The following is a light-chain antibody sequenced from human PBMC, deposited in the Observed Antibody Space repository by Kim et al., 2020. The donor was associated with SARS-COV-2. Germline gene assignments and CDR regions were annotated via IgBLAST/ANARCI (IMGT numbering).Light chain of an antibody. V-gene: IGLV1-47*01. J-gene: IGLJ1*01. CDR3: AAWDDSLSGSGV. CDR2: RNN. Sequence: ELTQPPPASGTPGQRVTISCSGSSSNIGSNYVYWYQQLPGTAPKLLIYRNNQRPSGVPDRFSGSKSGTSASLAISGLRSEDEADYYCAAWDDSLSGSGVFGTGTKVTVL. CDR1: SSNIGSNY.